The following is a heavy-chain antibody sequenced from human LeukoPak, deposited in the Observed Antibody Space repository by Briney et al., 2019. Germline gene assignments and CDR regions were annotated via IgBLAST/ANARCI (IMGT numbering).Heavy chain of an antibody. V-gene: IGHV4-34*01. J-gene: IGHJ6*02. Sequence: SETLSLTCAVCGGSFSGYYWRWLRQPPGKGLEWIGEINHSGCTNYNPSLKSRVTISVDTSKNQFSLKLSSVTAADTAVYYCARGKGGYYYYYSMDVGDQGTTVTVSS. CDR1: GGSFSGYY. CDR2: INHSGCT. CDR3: ARGKGGYYYYYSMDV.